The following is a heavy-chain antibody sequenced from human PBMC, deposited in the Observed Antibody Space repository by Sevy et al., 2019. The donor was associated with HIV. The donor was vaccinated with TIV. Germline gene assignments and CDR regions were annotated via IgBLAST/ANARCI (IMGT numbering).Heavy chain of an antibody. J-gene: IGHJ6*02. CDR3: ARVSRGVYYYYGMDV. D-gene: IGHD3-10*01. CDR2: ISYDGSNK. CDR1: GFTFSSYA. V-gene: IGHV3-30-3*01. Sequence: GGSLRLSCAASGFTFSSYAMHWVRQAPGKGLEWVAVISYDGSNKYYADSVKGRFTISGDNSKNTLYLQMNSLRAEDMAVYYCARVSRGVYYYYGMDVWGQGTTVTVSS.